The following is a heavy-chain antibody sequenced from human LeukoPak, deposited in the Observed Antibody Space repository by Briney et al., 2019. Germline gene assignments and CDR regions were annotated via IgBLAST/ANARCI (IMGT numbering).Heavy chain of an antibody. CDR2: ISGSSSSI. J-gene: IGHJ4*02. CDR3: ASGRGY. Sequence: PGGSLRLSCAASGFTFGSYSMFWVRQAPGKGLEWVSYISGSSSSIYYADSVKGRLTISRDNAKNSLYLQMNSLRAEDTAVYYCASGRGYWGQGNLVTVSS. V-gene: IGHV3-48*01. D-gene: IGHD2-15*01. CDR1: GFTFGSYS.